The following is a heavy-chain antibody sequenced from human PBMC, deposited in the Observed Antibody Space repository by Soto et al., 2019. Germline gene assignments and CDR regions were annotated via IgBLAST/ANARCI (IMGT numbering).Heavy chain of an antibody. CDR1: GFSLSTSGVG. V-gene: IGHV2-5*02. D-gene: IGHD2-15*01. CDR3: AYLPCSGGSCYWFSYSGMDV. Sequence: QITLKESGPTLVKPTQTLTLTCTFSGFSLSTSGVGVAWIRQPPGKALEWLALIYWDDDKRYRPSLETRLTNTTNPSQNQVVLTMTNVDSVDTATYYCAYLPCSGGSCYWFSYSGMDVWGQGTTVIVSS. J-gene: IGHJ6*02. CDR2: IYWDDDK.